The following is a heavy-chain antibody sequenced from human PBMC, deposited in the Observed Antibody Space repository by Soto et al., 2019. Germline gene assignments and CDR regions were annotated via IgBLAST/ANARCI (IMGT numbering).Heavy chain of an antibody. CDR1: GGSISSGGYY. J-gene: IGHJ4*02. D-gene: IGHD2-15*01. Sequence: SETLSLTCTVSGGSISSGGYYWSWIRQHPGKGLEWIGYIYYSGSTYYNPSLKSRVTISVDTSKNQFSLKLSSVTAADTAVYYCARGYGSGGRRFDYWGQGTLVTVSS. V-gene: IGHV4-31*03. CDR2: IYYSGST. CDR3: ARGYGSGGRRFDY.